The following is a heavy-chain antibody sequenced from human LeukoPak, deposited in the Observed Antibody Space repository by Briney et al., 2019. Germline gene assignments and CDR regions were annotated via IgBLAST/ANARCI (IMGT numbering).Heavy chain of an antibody. J-gene: IGHJ2*01. CDR1: GFTFSTYS. Sequence: GGSLRLSCAASGFTFSTYSMNWVRQAPGKGLEWVSSISWGGSNIYYADSVKGRFTISRDNAKNSLYLQMNSLRAEDTAVYYCAREIAESGHWYFDLWGRGTLVTVSS. CDR3: AREIAESGHWYFDL. V-gene: IGHV3-21*04. CDR2: ISWGGSNI. D-gene: IGHD3-3*01.